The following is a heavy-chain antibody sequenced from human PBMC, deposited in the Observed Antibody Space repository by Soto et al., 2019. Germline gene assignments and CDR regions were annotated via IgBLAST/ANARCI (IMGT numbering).Heavy chain of an antibody. Sequence: SETLSLNCTVSGGSVSSGSYYWSWIRQPPGKGLEWIGYIYYSGSTNYNPSLKSRVTISVDTSKNQFSLKLSSVTAADTAVYYCARGPTEWFPFFDYWGQGTLVTVSS. CDR3: ARGPTEWFPFFDY. CDR2: IYYSGST. CDR1: GGSVSSGSYY. D-gene: IGHD3-3*01. V-gene: IGHV4-61*01. J-gene: IGHJ4*02.